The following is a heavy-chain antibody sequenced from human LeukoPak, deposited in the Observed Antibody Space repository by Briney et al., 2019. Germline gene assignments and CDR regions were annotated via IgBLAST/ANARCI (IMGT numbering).Heavy chain of an antibody. D-gene: IGHD3-3*02. J-gene: IGHJ4*02. CDR1: GFALGCYW. V-gene: IGHV3-74*01. CDR2: INSDGSST. Sequence: GGALRLCCAASGFALGCYWMHWVRQAPGKGLVWVSRINSDGSSTSYADSVKGRFTISRDNAKNTLYLQMNSLRAEDTAVYYCARDHFWSGYADLGYWGQGTLVTVSS. CDR3: ARDHFWSGYADLGY.